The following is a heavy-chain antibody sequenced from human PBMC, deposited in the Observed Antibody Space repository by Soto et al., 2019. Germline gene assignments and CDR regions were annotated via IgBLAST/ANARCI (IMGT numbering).Heavy chain of an antibody. J-gene: IGHJ4*02. CDR1: GFTFSSFV. Sequence: QVQLVESGGGVVQPGTSLRLSCVGSGFTFSSFVIHWVRQAPGKGLEWVALTSYDGSNKYYDDSVKGRFTISRDNSRNTVDLPMDSLRLEETALYYCARWGTTGGLDVWGQGTLVSVSS. V-gene: IGHV3-30*19. CDR2: TSYDGSNK. D-gene: IGHD3-16*01. CDR3: ARWGTTGGLDV.